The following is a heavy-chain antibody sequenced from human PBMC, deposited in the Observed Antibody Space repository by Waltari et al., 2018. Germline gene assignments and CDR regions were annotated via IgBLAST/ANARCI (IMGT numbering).Heavy chain of an antibody. J-gene: IGHJ6*02. CDR2: INHAGNT. V-gene: IGHV4-34*02. CDR1: GGSLSGYY. Sequence: QVQLQQWGAGLLQPSETLSLSCAVYGGSLSGYYWGWTRQPPGKGLEWIGEINHAGNTNYSPSLRSRITMLVDTSKSQFSLKVNSVTAADTAVYYCVRLEDCTGPGGNCYSGDSFAMDVWGQGTTVTVSS. D-gene: IGHD2-8*02. CDR3: VRLEDCTGPGGNCYSGDSFAMDV.